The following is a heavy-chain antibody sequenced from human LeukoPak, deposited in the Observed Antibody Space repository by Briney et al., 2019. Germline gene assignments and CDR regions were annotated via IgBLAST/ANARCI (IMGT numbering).Heavy chain of an antibody. V-gene: IGHV3-7*01. CDR2: IKQDGSEK. Sequence: TGGSLRLSCAASGFTFSSYWMSWVRQAPGKELEWVANIKQDGSEKYYVDSVKGRFTISRDNAKKSLYLQMNSLRAEDTAVYYCARDREVLLWFGELLDSLDIWGQGTMVTVSS. D-gene: IGHD3-10*01. CDR1: GFTFSSYW. J-gene: IGHJ3*02. CDR3: ARDREVLLWFGELLDSLDI.